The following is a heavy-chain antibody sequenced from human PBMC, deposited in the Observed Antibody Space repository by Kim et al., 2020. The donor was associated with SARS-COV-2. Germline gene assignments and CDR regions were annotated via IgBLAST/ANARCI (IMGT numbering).Heavy chain of an antibody. CDR1: GVNFDDYA. D-gene: IGHD3-16*01. V-gene: IGHV3-9*01. CDR2: INWDRNTI. CDR3: ARDNAYMRLRRAVCAF. Sequence: GGSLRLSCVVSGVNFDDYAMHWVRRAPGKGLEWVSNINWDRNTIAYANSVKGRFTISRDNSKNSLYLQLNSLRADDTAFYYCARDNAYMRLRRAVCAFWG. J-gene: IGHJ2*01.